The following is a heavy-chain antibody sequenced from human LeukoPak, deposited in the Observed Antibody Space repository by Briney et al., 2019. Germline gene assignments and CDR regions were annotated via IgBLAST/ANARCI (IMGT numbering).Heavy chain of an antibody. D-gene: IGHD5-18*01. V-gene: IGHV1-69*06. CDR1: GGTFSSYA. CDR3: ATYSYGLHYFDY. CDR2: IIPIFGTA. J-gene: IGHJ4*02. Sequence: SVKVSCKASGGTFSSYAISWVRQAPGQGLEWMGGIIPIFGTANYAQKFQGRVTMTEDTSTDTAYMELSSLRSEDTAVYYCATYSYGLHYFDYWGQGTLVTVSS.